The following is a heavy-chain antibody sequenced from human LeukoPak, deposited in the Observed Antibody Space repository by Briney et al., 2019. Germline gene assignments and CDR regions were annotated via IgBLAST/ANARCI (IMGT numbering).Heavy chain of an antibody. D-gene: IGHD2-2*01. Sequence: ASVKVSCKASGYTFTSYGISWVRQAPGQGLEWMGWISAYNGNTNYAQKLQGGVTMTTDTSTRTAYMELRSLRSDDTAVYYCARVACSCTSCPPDYRGQGTLVTVSS. J-gene: IGHJ4*02. CDR1: GYTFTSYG. CDR3: ARVACSCTSCPPDY. CDR2: ISAYNGNT. V-gene: IGHV1-18*01.